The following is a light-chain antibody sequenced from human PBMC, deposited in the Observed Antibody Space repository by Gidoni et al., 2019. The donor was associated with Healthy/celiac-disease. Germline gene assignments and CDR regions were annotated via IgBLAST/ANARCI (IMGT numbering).Light chain of an antibody. CDR2: SNN. J-gene: IGLJ3*02. Sequence: QSVLTQPPSASGTPGQRVTISCSGSSSNIGSNTVNWYQQLPGTAPKLLIYSNNQRPSGVPARVSGSKSGTSASLAISGLQSEDEADYYCAAWDDSLNGWVFGGGTKLTV. V-gene: IGLV1-44*01. CDR1: SSNIGSNT. CDR3: AAWDDSLNGWV.